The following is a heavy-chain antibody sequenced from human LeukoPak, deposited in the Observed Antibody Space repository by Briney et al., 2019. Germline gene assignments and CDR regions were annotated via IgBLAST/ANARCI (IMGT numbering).Heavy chain of an antibody. D-gene: IGHD2-2*01. V-gene: IGHV4-34*01. J-gene: IGHJ5*02. CDR3: ARGQVPAARGYNWFDP. CDR1: GWSFNDYY. CDR2: INARGDT. Sequence: SETLSLTCAVYGWSFNDYYWNWVRQPPGKGLEWIGEINARGDTNYNPSLKSRVTISVDSSKNQFSQTLTSMIAADTAIYYCARGQVPAARGYNWFDPWGQGTLVTVSS.